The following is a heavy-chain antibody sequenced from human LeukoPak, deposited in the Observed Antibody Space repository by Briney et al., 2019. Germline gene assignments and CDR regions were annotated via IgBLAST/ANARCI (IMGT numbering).Heavy chain of an antibody. V-gene: IGHV1-2*02. CDR1: GYTFTGYY. CDR2: INPNSGGT. J-gene: IGHJ4*02. Sequence: ASVKVSCTASGYTFTGYYMHWVRQAPGQGLEWMGWINPNSGGTNYAQKFQGRVTMTRDTSISTAYMGLSRLRSDDTAVYYCARATTGHFDYWGQGTLVTVSS. CDR3: ARATTGHFDY. D-gene: IGHD2-8*02.